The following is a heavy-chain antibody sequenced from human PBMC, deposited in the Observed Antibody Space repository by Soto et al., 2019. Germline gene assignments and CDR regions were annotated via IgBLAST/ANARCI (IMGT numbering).Heavy chain of an antibody. V-gene: IGHV3-30*18. Sequence: PGGSLRLSCAASGFTFSSYGMHWVRQAPGKGLEWVAVISYDGSNKYYADSVKGRFTISRDNSKNTLYLQMNSLRAEDTAVYYCAKGGPLYYDILTGYIYWGQGTLVTVSS. CDR1: GFTFSSYG. J-gene: IGHJ4*02. CDR2: ISYDGSNK. D-gene: IGHD3-9*01. CDR3: AKGGPLYYDILTGYIY.